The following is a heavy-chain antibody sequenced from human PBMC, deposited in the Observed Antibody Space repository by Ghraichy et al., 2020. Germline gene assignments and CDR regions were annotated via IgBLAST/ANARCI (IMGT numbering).Heavy chain of an antibody. CDR2: IYWDDDK. Sequence: QTLSLTCTFSGFSLSTSGVGVGWIRQPPGKALEWLALIYWDDDKRYSPSLKSRLTITKDTSKNQVVLTMTNMDPVDTATYYCALGLYCSSTSCYNWFDPWGQGTLVTVSS. J-gene: IGHJ5*02. CDR3: ALGLYCSSTSCYNWFDP. D-gene: IGHD2-2*01. V-gene: IGHV2-5*02. CDR1: GFSLSTSGVG.